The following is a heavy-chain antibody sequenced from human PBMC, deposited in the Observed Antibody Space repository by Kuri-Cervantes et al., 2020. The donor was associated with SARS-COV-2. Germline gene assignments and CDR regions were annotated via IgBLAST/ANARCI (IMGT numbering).Heavy chain of an antibody. J-gene: IGHJ6*02. CDR1: GFTFSSYA. D-gene: IGHD1-26*01. V-gene: IGHV3-23*01. CDR3: AKDTDAENLYSGSYRGMDV. CDR2: ISGSGGST. Sequence: GGSLRLSCAASGFTFSSYAMSWVRQAPGKGLEWVSAISGSGGSTYYADSVKGRFTISRDNSKNTLYLQMNSLRAEDTAVYYCAKDTDAENLYSGSYRGMDVWGQGTTVTVSS.